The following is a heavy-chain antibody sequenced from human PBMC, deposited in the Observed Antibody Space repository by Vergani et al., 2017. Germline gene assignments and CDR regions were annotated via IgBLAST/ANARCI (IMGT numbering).Heavy chain of an antibody. CDR1: GFTVSSNY. D-gene: IGHD2-15*01. V-gene: IGHV3-66*02. CDR2: IYSGGST. J-gene: IGHJ4*01. Sequence: EVQVVETGGGLVQPGGSLRLSCAASGFTVSSNYMSWVRQAPGKGLEWVSVIYSGGSTYYAESVRGRFTISRDTARNAVYLQMNILRVEDTGVYYCTRSECSGTTCYGHYFDLWGHGILVTVSS. CDR3: TRSECSGTTCYGHYFDL.